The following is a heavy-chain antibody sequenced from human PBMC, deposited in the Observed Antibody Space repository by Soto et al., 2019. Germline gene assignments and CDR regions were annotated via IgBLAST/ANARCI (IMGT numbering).Heavy chain of an antibody. CDR3: TKDQSRNLNHGDYYYYGMDL. Sequence: PGGSLRLSCTASGSTFSRYAMSWARQAPGKGLEWVPTISDSGSAYYAESVKGRLTISRDNSKNTLYLQMNSLRAEDTAVYYCTKDQSRNLNHGDYYYYGMDLWGQGTTVTVSS. CDR2: ISDSGSA. J-gene: IGHJ6*02. CDR1: GSTFSRYA. V-gene: IGHV3-23*01. D-gene: IGHD3-10*01.